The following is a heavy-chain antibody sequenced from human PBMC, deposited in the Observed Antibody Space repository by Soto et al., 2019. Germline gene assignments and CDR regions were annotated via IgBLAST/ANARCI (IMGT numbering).Heavy chain of an antibody. CDR2: IYHSGST. J-gene: IGHJ4*02. D-gene: IGHD3-9*01. CDR3: ARGGNYDILTGFPYYFDY. Sequence: SETLCLTCAVSGGSISSSNWWGWVRQPPGKGLEWIGEIYHSGSTNYNPSLKSRVTISVDKSKNQFSLKLSSVTAADTAVYYCARGGNYDILTGFPYYFDYWGQGTLVTVS. CDR1: GGSISSSNW. V-gene: IGHV4-4*02.